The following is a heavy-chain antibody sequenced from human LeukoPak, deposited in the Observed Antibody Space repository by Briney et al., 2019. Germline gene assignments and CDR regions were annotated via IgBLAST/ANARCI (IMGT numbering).Heavy chain of an antibody. CDR2: MNPNSGNT. Sequence: ASVKVSCKASGYTFTSYDINWVRQATGQGLEWMGWMNPNSGNTGYAQKFQGRVTMTRNTSISTAYMELSSLRSEDTAVYYCARNMYCSSTSCYVPYYYYGMDVWGQGTTVTVSS. CDR1: GYTFTSYD. CDR3: ARNMYCSSTSCYVPYYYYGMDV. V-gene: IGHV1-8*01. J-gene: IGHJ6*02. D-gene: IGHD2-2*01.